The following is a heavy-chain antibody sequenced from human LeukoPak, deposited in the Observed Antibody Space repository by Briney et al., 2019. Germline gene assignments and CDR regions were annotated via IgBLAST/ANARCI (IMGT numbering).Heavy chain of an antibody. V-gene: IGHV4-39*01. CDR1: GGSISSSSYY. CDR2: IYYSGGT. J-gene: IGHJ2*01. CDR3: ARPRGNWYFDL. D-gene: IGHD3-10*01. Sequence: SETLSLTCTVSGGSISSSSYYWGWVRQPPGKGLEFVGSIYYSGGTYYNPSLKSRVTISVDTSKNQFSLKLSSVTAADTAVYYCARPRGNWYFDLWGRGTLVTVSS.